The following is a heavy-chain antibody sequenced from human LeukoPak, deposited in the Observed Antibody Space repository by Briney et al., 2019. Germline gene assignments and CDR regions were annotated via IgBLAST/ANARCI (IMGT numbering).Heavy chain of an antibody. CDR2: IYYSGST. J-gene: IGHJ4*02. CDR1: GGSISSSSYY. CDR3: ARHSPAVAGTIFDY. Sequence: SETLSLTCTVSGGSISSSSYYWGWIRQPPGKGLEWIGSIYYSGSTYYNPSLKSRVTISVDTSKNQFSLKLSSVTAADTAVYYCARHSPAVAGTIFDYWGQGTLVTISS. D-gene: IGHD6-19*01. V-gene: IGHV4-39*01.